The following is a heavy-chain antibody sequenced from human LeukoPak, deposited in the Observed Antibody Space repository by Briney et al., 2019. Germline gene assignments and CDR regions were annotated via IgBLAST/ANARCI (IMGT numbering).Heavy chain of an antibody. CDR1: GYTFSGYY. D-gene: IGHD3-9*01. V-gene: IGHV1-2*02. J-gene: IGHJ4*02. CDR2: INPKSGGT. Sequence: ASVKVSCKASGYTFSGYYMHWVRQAPGQGLEWMGWINPKSGGTNEAQKSHDRVTMTRDTSIRTAYMEVSRLRSDDTAVYYCARSPDILTGENFDYWGQGTLVTVSS. CDR3: ARSPDILTGENFDY.